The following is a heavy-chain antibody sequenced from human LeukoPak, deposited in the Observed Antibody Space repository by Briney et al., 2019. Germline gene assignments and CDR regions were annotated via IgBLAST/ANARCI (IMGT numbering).Heavy chain of an antibody. CDR3: ARGEVKVSPFDY. D-gene: IGHD1-26*01. J-gene: IGHJ4*02. V-gene: IGHV3-48*04. CDR1: GFTFNNYG. Sequence: GGSLRLSCAASGFTFNNYGMHWVRQAPGKGLEWVSYISSSGSTIYYADSVKGRFTISRDNAKNSLYLQMNSLRAEDTAVYYCARGEVKVSPFDYWGQGTLVTVSS. CDR2: ISSSGSTI.